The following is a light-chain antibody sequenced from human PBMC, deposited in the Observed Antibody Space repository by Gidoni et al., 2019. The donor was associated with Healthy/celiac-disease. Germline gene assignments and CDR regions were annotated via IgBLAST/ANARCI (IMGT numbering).Light chain of an antibody. J-gene: IGKJ2*01. Sequence: EIVLTQSPATLSLSPGERATLPCRASQSFSSYLSWYQQKPGQAPRLLIYDASNRATGIPAMFSGSGSGTDFTLTISSLEPEDFAVYYCQQRSNSYTFGQGTKLEIK. CDR3: QQRSNSYT. CDR2: DAS. V-gene: IGKV3-11*01. CDR1: QSFSSY.